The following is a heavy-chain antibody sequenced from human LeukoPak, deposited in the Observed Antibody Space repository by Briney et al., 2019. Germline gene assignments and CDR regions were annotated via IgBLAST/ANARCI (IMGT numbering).Heavy chain of an antibody. CDR1: GFTFSSYG. CDR2: IRYDGSNK. Sequence: PGGSLRLSCAASGFTFSSYGMHWVRQAPGKGLEWVAFIRYDGSNKYYADSVKGRFTISRDNSKNTLYLQMNSLRAEDTAVYYCAKVGPGGYDFWSGYYSDYWGQGTLVTVSS. V-gene: IGHV3-30*02. D-gene: IGHD3-3*01. CDR3: AKVGPGGYDFWSGYYSDY. J-gene: IGHJ4*02.